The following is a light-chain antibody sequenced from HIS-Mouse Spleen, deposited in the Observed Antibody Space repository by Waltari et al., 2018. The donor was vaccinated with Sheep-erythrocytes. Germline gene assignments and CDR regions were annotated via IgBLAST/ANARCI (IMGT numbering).Light chain of an antibody. J-gene: IGLJ1*01. V-gene: IGLV2-11*01. CDR1: RSDVGGSNY. Sequence: QSALTQPRSVSGSPGQSVTISCTGTRSDVGGSNYVSWYQQHPGKAPKLMIYDVSKRPSGVPDRFSGSKSGNTASLTISGLQAEDEADYYCSSYTGSNNYVFGTGTKVTVL. CDR2: DVS. CDR3: SSYTGSNNYV.